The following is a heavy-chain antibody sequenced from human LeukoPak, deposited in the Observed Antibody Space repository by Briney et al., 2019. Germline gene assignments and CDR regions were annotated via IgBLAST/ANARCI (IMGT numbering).Heavy chain of an antibody. CDR3: ATSQRGLIPYFDY. CDR1: EFFISSGYY. D-gene: IGHD3-10*01. Sequence: RTSETLSLTCAVSEFFISSGYYWGWIRQAPGKGLEWIGTIFHTGNTSYKPSLKSRVTISVDTSKNYFSLRLTSVTAADTAVYYCATSQRGLIPYFDYWGQRTLVTVSS. J-gene: IGHJ4*02. CDR2: IFHTGNT. V-gene: IGHV4-38-2*01.